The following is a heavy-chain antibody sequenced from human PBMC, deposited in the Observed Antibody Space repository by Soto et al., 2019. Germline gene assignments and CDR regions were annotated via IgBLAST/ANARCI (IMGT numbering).Heavy chain of an antibody. J-gene: IGHJ3*02. D-gene: IGHD5-18*01. V-gene: IGHV3-23*01. CDR1: GFTFSSYA. CDR3: AVYGVYSYDYPDAFDI. CDR2: ISGSGGST. Sequence: EVPLLESGGGLVQPGGSLRLSCAASGFTFSSYAMSWVRQAPGKRLEWVSAISGSGGSTYYADSVKGRFTISRDISKNSMYLQFSSLGAEATAICYCAVYGVYSYDYPDAFDISGQGTMVVVSS.